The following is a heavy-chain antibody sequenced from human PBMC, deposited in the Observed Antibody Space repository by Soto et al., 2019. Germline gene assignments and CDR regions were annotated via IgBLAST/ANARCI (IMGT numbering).Heavy chain of an antibody. CDR2: IYYSGST. D-gene: IGHD2-15*01. CDR1: GGSISSYY. CDR3: AGQYCSGGSCYSGPFDY. V-gene: IGHV4-59*01. Sequence: SETLSLTCTVSGGSISSYYWSWIRQPPGKGLEWIGYIYYSGSTNYNPSLKSRVTISVDTSKNQFSLKLSSVTAADTAVYYCAGQYCSGGSCYSGPFDYWGQGTLVTVSS. J-gene: IGHJ4*02.